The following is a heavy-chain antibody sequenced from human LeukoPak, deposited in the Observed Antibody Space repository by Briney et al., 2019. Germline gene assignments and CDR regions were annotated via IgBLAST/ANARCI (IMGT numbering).Heavy chain of an antibody. CDR1: GYTFTSYD. CDR3: ARIAVAGTFDY. J-gene: IGHJ4*02. V-gene: IGHV1-69*13. Sequence: SVKVSCKASGYTFTSYDISWVRQAPGQGLEWMGGIIPIFGTANYAQKFQGRVTITADESTSTAYMELSSLRSEDTAVYYCARIAVAGTFDYWGQGTLVTVSS. D-gene: IGHD6-19*01. CDR2: IIPIFGTA.